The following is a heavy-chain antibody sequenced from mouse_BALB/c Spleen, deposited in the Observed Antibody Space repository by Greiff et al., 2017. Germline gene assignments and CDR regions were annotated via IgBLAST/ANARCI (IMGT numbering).Heavy chain of an antibody. V-gene: IGHV3-6*02. Sequence: EVQLQESGPGLVKPSQSLSLTCSVTGYSITSGYYWNWIRQFPGNKLEWMGYISYDGSNNYNPSLKNRISITRDTSKNQFFLKLNSVTTEDTATYYCARGHYYGYLDYWGQGTSVTVSS. D-gene: IGHD1-2*01. CDR2: ISYDGSN. CDR3: ARGHYYGYLDY. J-gene: IGHJ4*01. CDR1: GYSITSGYY.